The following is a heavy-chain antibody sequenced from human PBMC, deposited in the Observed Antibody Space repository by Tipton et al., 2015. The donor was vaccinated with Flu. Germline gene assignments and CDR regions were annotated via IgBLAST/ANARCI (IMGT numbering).Heavy chain of an antibody. Sequence: TLSLTCAVSGDSISSDYHWGWIRQFPGKGLEWIGTVSRSGSTIYNPSLKSRVTISIDRSKNQFSLNLKSVTAADTAIYYCARDDGRGYDSIDSWGPGTLVTVSS. D-gene: IGHD5-12*01. J-gene: IGHJ4*02. CDR1: GDSISSDYH. CDR3: ARDDGRGYDSIDS. V-gene: IGHV4-38-2*02. CDR2: VSRSGST.